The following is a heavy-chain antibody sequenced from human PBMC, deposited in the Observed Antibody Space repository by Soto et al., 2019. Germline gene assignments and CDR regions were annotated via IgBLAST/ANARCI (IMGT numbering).Heavy chain of an antibody. CDR2: IYSGGST. CDR1: GFTVSSNY. J-gene: IGHJ6*03. CDR3: ASETHYYYYYYMDV. V-gene: IGHV3-66*01. Sequence: PGGSLGLSSAASGFTVSSNYMSWVRQAPGKGLEWVSVIYSGGSTYYADSVKGRFTISRDNSKNTLYLQMNSLRAEDTAVYYCASETHYYYYYYMDVWGKGTTVTVSS.